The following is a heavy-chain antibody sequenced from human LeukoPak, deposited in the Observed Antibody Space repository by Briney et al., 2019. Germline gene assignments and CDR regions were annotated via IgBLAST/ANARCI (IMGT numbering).Heavy chain of an antibody. J-gene: IGHJ4*02. CDR2: IYGGGST. Sequence: GGSLRLSCAASGFTVSSNYMSWVRQAPGKGLEWVSVIYGGGSTYYADSVKGRFTISRDNAKKSLYLEMNSLRAEDTAVYYCARDQYGLGYGSLFDYWGQGTLVTVSS. CDR1: GFTVSSNY. CDR3: ARDQYGLGYGSLFDY. V-gene: IGHV3-53*01. D-gene: IGHD3-10*01.